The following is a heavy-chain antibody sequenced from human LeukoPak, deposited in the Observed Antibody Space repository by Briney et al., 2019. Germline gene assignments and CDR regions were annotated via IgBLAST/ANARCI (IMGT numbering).Heavy chain of an antibody. J-gene: IGHJ4*02. D-gene: IGHD1-26*01. CDR3: ASSVGSTDY. Sequence: SETLSLTCAVYGESLSKYYWTWIRQSPGKGLEWIGEINHRGSTNLNPSLKSRVTLSVGTSKHQFSLKLTSMTAADAAVYYCASSVGSTDYWGQGTLVTVSS. CDR2: INHRGST. V-gene: IGHV4-34*01. CDR1: GESLSKYY.